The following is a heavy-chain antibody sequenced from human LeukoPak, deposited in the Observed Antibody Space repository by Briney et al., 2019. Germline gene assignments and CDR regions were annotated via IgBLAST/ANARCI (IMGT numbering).Heavy chain of an antibody. CDR3: ARDRRAYIAVAGTSYFDY. D-gene: IGHD6-19*01. CDR1: GYTFTSYG. Sequence: ASVKVSCKASGYTFTSYGISWVRQAPGQGLEWMGWISAYNGNTNYAQKLQGRVTMTADTSTSTAYMELRSLRSDDTAVYYCARDRRAYIAVAGTSYFDYWGQGTLVTVSS. V-gene: IGHV1-18*01. J-gene: IGHJ4*02. CDR2: ISAYNGNT.